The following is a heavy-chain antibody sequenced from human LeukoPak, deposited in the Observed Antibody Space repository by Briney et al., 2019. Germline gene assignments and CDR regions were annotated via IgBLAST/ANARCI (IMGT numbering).Heavy chain of an antibody. J-gene: IGHJ1*01. Sequence: TLSLTCAVSGGSISSGGYSWSWIRQPPGKGLEWIGYIYHSGSTYYNPSLKSRVTISVDRSKNQFSLKLSSVTAADTAVYYCARAGYDSSGYYYAEYFQHWGQGALVTVSS. CDR1: GGSISSGGYS. D-gene: IGHD3-22*01. V-gene: IGHV4-30-2*01. CDR3: ARAGYDSSGYYYAEYFQH. CDR2: IYHSGST.